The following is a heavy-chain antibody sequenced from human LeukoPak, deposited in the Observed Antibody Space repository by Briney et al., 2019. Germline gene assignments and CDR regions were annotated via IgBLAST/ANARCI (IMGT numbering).Heavy chain of an antibody. CDR1: GGSVSSYS. V-gene: IGHV4-59*02. CDR3: ARIPGDY. CDR2: IYYSGST. Sequence: SETLSLTCTVSGGSVSSYSWSWIRQPPGKGLEWIAYIYYSGSTNYNPSLKSRVTISVDTSKNQFSLKLSSVTAADTAVYYCARIPGDYWGQGTLVTVSS. D-gene: IGHD2-2*02. J-gene: IGHJ4*02.